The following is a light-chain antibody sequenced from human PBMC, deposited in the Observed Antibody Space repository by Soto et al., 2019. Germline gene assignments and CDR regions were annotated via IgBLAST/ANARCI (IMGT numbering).Light chain of an antibody. Sequence: EIVWTQSPGTLSLSPGERATLSGRASQSVTSSYLAWYQQKPGKAPRLLIYGASGRATGIPDRFSGSGSGTDFTLTISRLEPEDFAVYYCQQYGSSPLFTFGPGTKVDIK. CDR2: GAS. V-gene: IGKV3-20*01. CDR1: QSVTSSY. J-gene: IGKJ3*01. CDR3: QQYGSSPLFT.